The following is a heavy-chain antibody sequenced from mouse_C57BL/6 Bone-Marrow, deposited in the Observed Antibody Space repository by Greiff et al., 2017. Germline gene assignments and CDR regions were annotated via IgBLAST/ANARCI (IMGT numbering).Heavy chain of an antibody. V-gene: IGHV1-50*01. CDR1: GYTFTSYW. Sequence: VQLQQPGAELVKPGASVKLSCKASGYTFTSYWMQWVKQRPGQGLEWIGEIDPSDSYTNYNQKFKGKATLTVDTSSSTAYMQLSSLTSEDSAVYYCARGIYYDLDYWGQGTTLTVSS. J-gene: IGHJ2*01. CDR3: ARGIYYDLDY. CDR2: IDPSDSYT. D-gene: IGHD2-4*01.